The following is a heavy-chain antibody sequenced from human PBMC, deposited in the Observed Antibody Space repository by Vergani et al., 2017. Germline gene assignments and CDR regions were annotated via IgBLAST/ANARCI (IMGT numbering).Heavy chain of an antibody. D-gene: IGHD2/OR15-2a*01. CDR1: GFTLNTYG. J-gene: IGHJ6*02. CDR2: IRYDGSSE. Sequence: QVQILQSGGGVVQPGGSLRLSCTLSGFTLNTYGIHWVRQAPGKGLDWVSFIRYDGSSEYYGDSVKGRFTISRDKSQNMVNLQMNSLRTEDTAVYFCANSVIAGNVGVAYFGMDVWGRGTTVTVSS. V-gene: IGHV3-30*02. CDR3: ANSVIAGNVGVAYFGMDV.